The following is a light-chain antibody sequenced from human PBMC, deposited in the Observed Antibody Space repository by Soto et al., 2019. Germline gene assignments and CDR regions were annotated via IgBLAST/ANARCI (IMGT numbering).Light chain of an antibody. CDR1: SSDVGGYNY. CDR2: DVS. Sequence: QSVLTQPASVSGSPGQSITISCTGTSSDVGGYNYVSWHQQHPGKAPKLMIYDVSNRPSGVSNRFSGSKSGNTASLTISGLQAEDEAYYYCRSYTSSCTPYVFGTGPKFTVL. J-gene: IGLJ1*01. V-gene: IGLV2-14*01. CDR3: RSYTSSCTPYV.